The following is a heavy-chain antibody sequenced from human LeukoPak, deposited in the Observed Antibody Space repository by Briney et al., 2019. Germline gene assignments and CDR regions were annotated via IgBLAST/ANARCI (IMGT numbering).Heavy chain of an antibody. CDR2: IYTSGGT. D-gene: IGHD6-6*01. V-gene: IGHV4-4*09. Sequence: SETLSLTCTVSGDSISSYYWSRIRQPPGKGLEWIGYIYTSGGTNYIPSLKGRVTISIDTSKNQFSLKLSSVTAADSAVYYCARLTRLSTSPDRYYLDYWGQGTLVTVSS. CDR1: GDSISSYY. J-gene: IGHJ4*02. CDR3: ARLTRLSTSPDRYYLDY.